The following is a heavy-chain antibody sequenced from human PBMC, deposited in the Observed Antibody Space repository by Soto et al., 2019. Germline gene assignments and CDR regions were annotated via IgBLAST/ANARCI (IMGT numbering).Heavy chain of an antibody. CDR2: INAENGNT. V-gene: IGHV1-3*01. CDR1: GYTFTTYS. D-gene: IGHD3-3*01. CDR3: ARDIFGLVTRGVSDF. Sequence: QVQLLQSGAEVKKPGASVKVSCKASGYTFTTYSMHWVRQAPGQRLEWMGWINAENGNTKYSQKFQGRVTITRDTSASTAYMDLSSLRSEDTAVYYCARDIFGLVTRGVSDFWGQGTLVTVSS. J-gene: IGHJ4*02.